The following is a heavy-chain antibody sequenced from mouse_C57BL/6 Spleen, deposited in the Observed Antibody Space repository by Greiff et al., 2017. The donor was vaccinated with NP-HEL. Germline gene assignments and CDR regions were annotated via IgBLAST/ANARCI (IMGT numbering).Heavy chain of an antibody. D-gene: IGHD1-1*01. CDR3: ARPYYYGSSYDYAMDY. CDR2: IDPSDSET. Sequence: QVQLQQPGAELVRPGSSVKLSCKASGYTFTSYWMHWVKQRPIQGLEWIGNIDPSDSETHYNQKFKETATLTVDKSSSTAYMQLSSLTSEDSAVYYCARPYYYGSSYDYAMDYWGQGTSVTVSS. CDR1: GYTFTSYW. V-gene: IGHV1-52*01. J-gene: IGHJ4*01.